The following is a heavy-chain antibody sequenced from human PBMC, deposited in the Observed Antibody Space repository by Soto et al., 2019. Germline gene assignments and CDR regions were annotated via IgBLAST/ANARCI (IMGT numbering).Heavy chain of an antibody. CDR2: ISYDGSNK. CDR3: AREGDDFWSGYYYYYYYGMDV. Sequence: GGSLRLSCAASGFTFSSYAMHWVLQAPGKGLEWVAVISYDGSNKYYADSVKGRFTISRDNSKNTLYLQMNSLRAEDTAVYYCAREGDDFWSGYYYYYYYGMDVWGQGT. CDR1: GFTFSSYA. J-gene: IGHJ6*02. D-gene: IGHD3-3*01. V-gene: IGHV3-30-3*01.